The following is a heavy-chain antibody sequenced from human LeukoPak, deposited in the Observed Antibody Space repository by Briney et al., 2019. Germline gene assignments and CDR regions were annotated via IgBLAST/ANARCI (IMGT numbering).Heavy chain of an antibody. Sequence: GGSLILSCAASGFTFSTYGMHWVRQAPGKGLEWVAFVQYDGNNKYYADSVKGRFTISRDNSKNTLYLQMNSLRAEDTAVYYCAKDQSSGWYYYGMDVWGQGTTVTVSS. D-gene: IGHD6-19*01. CDR3: AKDQSSGWYYYGMDV. CDR1: GFTFSTYG. J-gene: IGHJ6*02. V-gene: IGHV3-30*02. CDR2: VQYDGNNK.